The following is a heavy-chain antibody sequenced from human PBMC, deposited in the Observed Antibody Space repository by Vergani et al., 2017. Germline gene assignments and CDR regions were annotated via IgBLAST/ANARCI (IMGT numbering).Heavy chain of an antibody. CDR1: GFTFNQYG. CDR2: TWYDGNNK. D-gene: IGHD1-14*01. J-gene: IGHJ5*02. CDR3: ARDLRLLYNRFDP. Sequence: QVQLVESGGGVVQPGRSLRLSCVASGFTFNQYGMHWVRQAPGKGLEWVAVTWYDGNNKQYADSVNGRFTISRDNSKSTMYLQMNSLRDEDTGVYYCARDLRLLYNRFDPWGQGTLGTVSS. V-gene: IGHV3-33*01.